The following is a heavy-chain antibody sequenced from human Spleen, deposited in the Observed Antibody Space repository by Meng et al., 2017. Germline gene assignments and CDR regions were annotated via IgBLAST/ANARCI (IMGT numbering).Heavy chain of an antibody. V-gene: IGHV1-2*06. CDR2: INPNSGGT. D-gene: IGHD3-3*01. CDR1: GYTLTDYY. J-gene: IGHJ4*02. CDR3: ARWRGGSDFDY. Sequence: QVQLVQLGAEVKKPGGSVKVSCRASGYTLTDYYMHWVRQAPGQGLEWMGRINPNSGGTDYAQKFQGRATMTRDTSINTAYMELSRLGSAADTAVYYCARWRGGSDFDYWGQGTLVTVSS.